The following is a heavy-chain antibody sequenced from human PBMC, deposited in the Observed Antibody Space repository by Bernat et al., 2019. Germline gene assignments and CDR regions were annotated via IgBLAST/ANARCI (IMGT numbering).Heavy chain of an antibody. CDR2: IWKDGSNK. J-gene: IGHJ4*02. V-gene: IGHV3-33*01. CDR3: ARGWACSGGICYPFDY. Sequence: QVQLVESGEGLVRLGGPLRLSCAAPGFPLSSYAWHWVGRAPGKGREGGAVIWKDGSNKYYADSVKGRFTISRDNSKNTLYLKMNSLRAEDTAVYYCARGWACSGGICYPFDYWGQGTLVTVSS. D-gene: IGHD2-15*01. CDR1: GFPLSSYA.